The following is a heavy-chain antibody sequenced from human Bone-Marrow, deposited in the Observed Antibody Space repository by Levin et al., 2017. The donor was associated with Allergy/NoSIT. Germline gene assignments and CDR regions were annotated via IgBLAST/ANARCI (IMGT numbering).Heavy chain of an antibody. CDR3: ARDQSHSGLDN. CDR1: RFTFSTYW. Sequence: GESLKISCVVSRFTFSTYWMSWVRQAPGKGLEWVGNIKEDGNEESYADSVKGRFTISRDNAKNSLYLQMNSLRADDTAVYYCARDQSHSGLDNWGQGTLVTVSS. CDR2: IKEDGNEE. V-gene: IGHV3-7*01. D-gene: IGHD5-12*01. J-gene: IGHJ4*02.